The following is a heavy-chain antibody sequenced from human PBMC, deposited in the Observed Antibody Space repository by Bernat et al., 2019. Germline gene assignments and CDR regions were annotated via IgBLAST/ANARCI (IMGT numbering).Heavy chain of an antibody. Sequence: EMQLVESGGGLVKPGGSLRLSCAASGFTFNNAWMTWVRQVPGKRLEWVGRIMSKTAGGTTHYAAPVKDRFTISRDDSRNTVYLEMNSLETEDTSVYFCTTGLKAAEHFDDAFDIWGQGTMVIVSS. J-gene: IGHJ3*02. CDR2: IMSKTAGGTT. CDR3: TTGLKAAEHFDDAFDI. V-gene: IGHV3-15*01. CDR1: GFTFNNAW. D-gene: IGHD2-15*01.